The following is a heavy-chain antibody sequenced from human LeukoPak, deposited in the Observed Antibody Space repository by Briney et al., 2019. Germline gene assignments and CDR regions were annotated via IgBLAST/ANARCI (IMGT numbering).Heavy chain of an antibody. CDR2: INPSGGST. CDR1: GYTFTSYY. Sequence: ASVKVSCKASGYTFTSYYMHWVRQAPGQGLEWMGIINPSGGSTSYAQKFQGRVTMTRDTSTSTAYMELSRLRSDDTAVYYCARAPSYYDFWSGYSHDAFDIWGQGTMVTVSS. J-gene: IGHJ3*02. V-gene: IGHV1-46*01. D-gene: IGHD3-3*01. CDR3: ARAPSYYDFWSGYSHDAFDI.